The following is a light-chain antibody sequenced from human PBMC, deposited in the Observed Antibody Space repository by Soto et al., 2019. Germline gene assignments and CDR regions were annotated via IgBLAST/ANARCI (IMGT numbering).Light chain of an antibody. V-gene: IGKV3-11*01. CDR3: QQRSDWIT. Sequence: EIVLTQSPATLSLSPGERATLSCRASQSVTRYLAWYQQKPGQAPRLLIYDASNRATGIPARFSGSGSGTDFTLTISSLEPEDFAVYYCQQRSDWITFGQGTRREIK. J-gene: IGKJ5*01. CDR1: QSVTRY. CDR2: DAS.